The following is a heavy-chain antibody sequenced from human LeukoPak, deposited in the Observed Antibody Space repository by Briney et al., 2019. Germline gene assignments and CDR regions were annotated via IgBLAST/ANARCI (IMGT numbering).Heavy chain of an antibody. V-gene: IGHV3-64*01. CDR2: ISSNGGST. Sequence: GGSLRLSCAASGFTFSSYAMHWVRQAPGKGLEYVSAISSNGGSTYHANSVKDRFTISRDNSQNKLYLQMGSLRPEDMAVYYCARSSDTRFGEIMVWGQGTLVTVSS. J-gene: IGHJ4*02. CDR3: ARSSDTRFGEIMV. D-gene: IGHD3-10*01. CDR1: GFTFSSYA.